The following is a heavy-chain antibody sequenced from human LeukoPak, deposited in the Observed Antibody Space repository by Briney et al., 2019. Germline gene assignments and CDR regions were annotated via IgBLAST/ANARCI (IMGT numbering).Heavy chain of an antibody. CDR2: INPNSGGT. D-gene: IGHD3-16*01. CDR1: GYTFTGYY. CDR3: ARGRGWVFMFGGVVEGGYFDY. J-gene: IGHJ4*02. V-gene: IGHV1-2*02. Sequence: ASVKVSCKASGYTFTGYYMHWVRQAPGQGLEWMGWINPNSGGTNYAQKFQGRVTMTRDTSISTAYMELSRLRSDDTAVYYCARGRGWVFMFGGVVEGGYFDYWGQGTLVTVSS.